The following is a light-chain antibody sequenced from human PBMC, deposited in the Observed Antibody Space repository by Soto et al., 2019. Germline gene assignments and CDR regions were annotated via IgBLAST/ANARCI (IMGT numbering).Light chain of an antibody. CDR3: EGYNGDSRR. Sequence: IQMTQSPSTQSASVGDRVTITCRASQSIGSPLAWYQQKPGKAPNLLISDASSLERGVPSRFSGSGSETEFARALRRVRADDCAISFYEGYNGDSRRLGQGTKVDIK. CDR1: QSIGSP. J-gene: IGKJ1*01. V-gene: IGKV1-5*01. CDR2: DAS.